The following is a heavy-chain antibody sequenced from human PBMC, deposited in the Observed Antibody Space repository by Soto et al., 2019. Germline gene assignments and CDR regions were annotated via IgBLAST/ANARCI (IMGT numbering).Heavy chain of an antibody. CDR2: IYYSGST. Sequence: ETLSLTCTVSGGSISSYYWSWIRQPPGKGLEWIGYIYYSGSTNYNPSLKSRVTISVDTSKNQFSLKLSSVTAADTAVYYCARRSAGDGYYYYYGMDVWGQGTTVTVSS. D-gene: IGHD2-21*02. CDR1: GGSISSYY. CDR3: ARRSAGDGYYYYYGMDV. J-gene: IGHJ6*02. V-gene: IGHV4-59*01.